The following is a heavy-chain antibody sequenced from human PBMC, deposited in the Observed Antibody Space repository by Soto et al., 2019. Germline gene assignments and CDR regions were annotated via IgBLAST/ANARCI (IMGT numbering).Heavy chain of an antibody. CDR2: IYYSGST. Sequence: SETLSLTCTVSGDSISEYYWSWIRQPPGKGLEWIGYIYYSGSTNSNDPSLKSRVAISVDTSKNEFSLKLSSVTAADTAVYYCARHSSGTSFDPWGQGTLVTVSS. D-gene: IGHD3-10*01. CDR1: GDSISEYY. V-gene: IGHV4-59*08. J-gene: IGHJ5*02. CDR3: ARHSSGTSFDP.